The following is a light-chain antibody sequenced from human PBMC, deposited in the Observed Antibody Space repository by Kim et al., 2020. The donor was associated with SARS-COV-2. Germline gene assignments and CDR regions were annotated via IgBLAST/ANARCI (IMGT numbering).Light chain of an antibody. J-gene: IGKJ5*01. CDR1: QDISSY. V-gene: IGKV1-16*02. CDR2: AAS. Sequence: DIQMTQSPSPLSASVGDRVTITCRASQDISSYLAWFQQKPGKAPKALIYAASILQSGVPSKFSGSGSGTDFTLTISSLQPEDFATYYCQQYSSYPETFGRGTRLEIK. CDR3: QQYSSYPET.